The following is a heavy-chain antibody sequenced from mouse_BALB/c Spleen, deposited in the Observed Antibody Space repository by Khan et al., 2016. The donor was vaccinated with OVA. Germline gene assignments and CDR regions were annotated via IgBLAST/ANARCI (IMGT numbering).Heavy chain of an antibody. CDR2: INPTTGYT. CDR1: GYTFTTFW. Sequence: QVQLQQSGAELAQPGASVKMSCKASGYTFTTFWMHWVKQRPGQGLEWIGYINPTTGYTEYCQKFEDKATLTADKSSSTAYMQLSSLTSEDSAVYYCARFMITTNYAMDYWGQGTSVTVSS. V-gene: IGHV1-7*01. D-gene: IGHD2-4*01. CDR3: ARFMITTNYAMDY. J-gene: IGHJ4*01.